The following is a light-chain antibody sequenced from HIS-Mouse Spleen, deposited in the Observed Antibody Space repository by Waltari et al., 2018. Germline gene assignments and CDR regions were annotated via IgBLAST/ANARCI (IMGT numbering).Light chain of an antibody. J-gene: IGLJ3*02. V-gene: IGLV3-19*01. CDR2: GKN. CDR1: SLRSYY. Sequence: SSELTQDPAVSVALGQTVRITCQGDSLRSYYASWYQQKPGQAPLLVIYGKNNRPSGIPDRFSGCSSGNTASLAITGGQAEDEAYYYCNSRDSSGNHWVFGGGTKLTVL. CDR3: NSRDSSGNHWV.